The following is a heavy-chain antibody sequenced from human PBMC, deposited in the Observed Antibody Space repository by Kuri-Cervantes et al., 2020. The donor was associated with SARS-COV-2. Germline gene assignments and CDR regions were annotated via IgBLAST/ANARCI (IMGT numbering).Heavy chain of an antibody. CDR2: INPNSGGT. CDR1: GYTFTGYY. D-gene: IGHD6-6*01. J-gene: IGHJ4*02. Sequence: ASVKVSCKASGYTFTGYYMHWVRQAPGQGLEWMGWINPNSGGTNYAQKFQGRVTMTRDTSISTAYMELSRLRSDDTAVYYCATYSSSSWHFDYWGQGTLVTVSS. V-gene: IGHV1-2*02. CDR3: ATYSSSSWHFDY.